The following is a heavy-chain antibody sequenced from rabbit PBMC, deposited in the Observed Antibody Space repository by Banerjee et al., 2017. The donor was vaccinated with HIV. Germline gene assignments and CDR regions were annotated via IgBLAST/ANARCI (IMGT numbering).Heavy chain of an antibody. CDR1: GFSFSSRSW. V-gene: IGHV1S45*01. CDR3: ARGNNDWDLKL. CDR2: INTSSGNT. Sequence: QEQLKETGGGLVQPGGSLTLSCKASGFSFSSRSWICWVRQAPGKGLEWIACINTSSGNTVYASWAKGRFTISKTSSTTVTLQMTSLTAADTATYFCARGNNDWDLKLWGPGTLVT. D-gene: IGHD2-1*01. J-gene: IGHJ4*01.